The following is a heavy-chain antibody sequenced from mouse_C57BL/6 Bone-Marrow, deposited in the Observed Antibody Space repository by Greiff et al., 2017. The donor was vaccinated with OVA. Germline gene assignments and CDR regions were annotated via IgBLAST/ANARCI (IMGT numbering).Heavy chain of an antibody. D-gene: IGHD3-3*01. V-gene: IGHV1-81*01. J-gene: IGHJ3*01. CDR3: ARSPRGPFAY. CDR2: IYPRSGNT. Sequence: QVQLKESGAELVRPGASVKLSCKASGYTFTSYGISWVKQRTGQGLEWIGEIYPRSGNTYYNEKFKGKATLTADKSSSTAYMKLRSLTSEDSAVYFCARSPRGPFAYWGQGTLVTVSA. CDR1: GYTFTSYG.